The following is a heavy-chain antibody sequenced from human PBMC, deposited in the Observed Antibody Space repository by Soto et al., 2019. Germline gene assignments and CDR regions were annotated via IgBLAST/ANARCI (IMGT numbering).Heavy chain of an antibody. CDR2: IYYSGST. CDR1: GGSISSGDYY. J-gene: IGHJ5*02. V-gene: IGHV4-30-4*01. CDR3: ARGLLNNWFDP. D-gene: IGHD3-10*01. Sequence: TLSLTCTVSGGSISSGDYYWSWIRQPPGKGLEWIGYIYYSGSTYYNPSLKSRVTISVDTSKNQFSLKLSSVTAADTAVYYCARGLLNNWFDPWGQGTLVTVSS.